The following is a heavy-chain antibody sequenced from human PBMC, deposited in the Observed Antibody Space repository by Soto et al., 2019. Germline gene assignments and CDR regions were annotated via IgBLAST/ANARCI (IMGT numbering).Heavy chain of an antibody. CDR3: ARDLPPYYDFWTLAGFDH. CDR2: IYTSGST. CDR1: GGSVRSYY. D-gene: IGHD3-3*01. J-gene: IGHJ4*02. Sequence: PSETLSLTCTGAGGSVRSYYLTWIRQPAGKGLEWIGRIYTSGSTHHNPSLKSRVTMSVDTSKTQFSLKLSSVTAADTAVYYCARDLPPYYDFWTLAGFDHWSQGTLVTVS. V-gene: IGHV4-4*07.